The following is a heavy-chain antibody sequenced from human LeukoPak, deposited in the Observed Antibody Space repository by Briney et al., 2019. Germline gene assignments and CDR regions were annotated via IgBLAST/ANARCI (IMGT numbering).Heavy chain of an antibody. D-gene: IGHD2-8*01. CDR3: AREIMNYYYMDV. Sequence: PGGSLRLSCAASGFTFSSYAMHWVRQAPGKGLEWVAVISYDGSNKYYADSVKGRFTISRDNSKNTLYLQMNSLRAEDTAVYYCAREIMNYYYMDVWGKGTTVTVSS. CDR1: GFTFSSYA. V-gene: IGHV3-30*04. J-gene: IGHJ6*03. CDR2: ISYDGSNK.